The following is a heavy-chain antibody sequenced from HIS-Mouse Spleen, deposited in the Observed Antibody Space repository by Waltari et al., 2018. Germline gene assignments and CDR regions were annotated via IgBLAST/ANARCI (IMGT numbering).Heavy chain of an antibody. J-gene: IGHJ4*02. D-gene: IGHD1-26*01. CDR3: ADSGSYWYYFDY. V-gene: IGHV1-2*02. CDR1: GYSFTGYY. Sequence: QVQLVQSGAEVKKPGASVKVSCKASGYSFTGYYMHWVRRAPGQGLEWMGWSNPTRGGTNHAQKFQGRVPMTRDTSIRTAYMELSRLRSDDTAVYYCADSGSYWYYFDYWGQGTLVTVSS. CDR2: SNPTRGGT.